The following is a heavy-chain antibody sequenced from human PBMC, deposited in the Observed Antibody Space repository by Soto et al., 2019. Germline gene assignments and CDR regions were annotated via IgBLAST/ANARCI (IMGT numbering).Heavy chain of an antibody. CDR1: SVSISSITNHY. D-gene: IGHD3-10*01. CDR3: ATQGFGTLHVHVDV. J-gene: IGHJ6*02. V-gene: IGHV4-59*08. Sequence: QAQLQASGPGLVKPSETLSLTCTVSSVSISSITNHYCSWIRTPPGKGLEWVGYISKTGYTSYNPSLKSRVTLSVDTSKNQFSLKLISVPAAYTELYCCATQGFGTLHVHVDVWSQVTTVTVSS. CDR2: ISKTGYT.